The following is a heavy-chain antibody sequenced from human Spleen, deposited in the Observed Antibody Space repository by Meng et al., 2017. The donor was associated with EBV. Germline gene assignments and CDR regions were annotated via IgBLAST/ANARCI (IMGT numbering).Heavy chain of an antibody. CDR2: SSPYNGNT. V-gene: IGHV1-18*01. J-gene: IGHJ4*02. CDR1: AYTFSDYA. D-gene: IGHD2-2*01. CDR3: ARTYCSSTSCYGGGDY. Sequence: QVHLVQSVTEGNKPGATVKGSCKYFAYTFSDYAIIWVRQAPGRGLEGMGWSSPYNGNTKNAQKIQDRVTMTTDTTTSTAYMELRSLRSEDTAVYYCARTYCSSTSCYGGGDYWGQGTLVTVSS.